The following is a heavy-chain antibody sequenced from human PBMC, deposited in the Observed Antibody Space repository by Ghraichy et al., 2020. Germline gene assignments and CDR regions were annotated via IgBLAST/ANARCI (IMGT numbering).Heavy chain of an antibody. V-gene: IGHV4-34*01. CDR2: INHSGST. CDR1: GGSFSGYY. CDR3: ARAADCSGGSCYSTYYFDY. J-gene: IGHJ4*02. D-gene: IGHD2-15*01. Sequence: SQTLSLTCAVYGGSFSGYYWSWIRQPPGKGLEWIGEINHSGSTNYNPSLKSRVTISVDTSKNQFSLKLSSVTAADTAVYYCARAADCSGGSCYSTYYFDYWGQGTLVTVSS.